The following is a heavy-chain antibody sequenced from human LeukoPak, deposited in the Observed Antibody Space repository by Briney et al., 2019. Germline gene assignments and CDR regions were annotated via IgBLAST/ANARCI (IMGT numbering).Heavy chain of an antibody. V-gene: IGHV3-7*03. Sequence: GGSLRLSCAASGFTFSNYWMSWVRPTPGKGLEWVANIKEDGSDKYYVDSLKGRFTISRDNAKNSLYLQMNSLRAEDTAVYYCAKDRTRQAYWGQGTLVTVSS. D-gene: IGHD3-3*01. CDR2: IKEDGSDK. CDR3: AKDRTRQAY. J-gene: IGHJ4*02. CDR1: GFTFSNYW.